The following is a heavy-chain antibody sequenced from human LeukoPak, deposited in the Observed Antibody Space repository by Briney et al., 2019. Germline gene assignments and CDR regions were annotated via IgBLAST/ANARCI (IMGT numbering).Heavy chain of an antibody. J-gene: IGHJ4*02. V-gene: IGHV4-59*01. Sequence: PSETLSLTCTVSGGSISSYYWSWIRQPPGKGVAGIGYIYYSGSTNYNPSLKSRVTISVDTSKNQFSLKLSSVTAADTAVYYCARYYYDSSGYSPFDYWGQGTLVTVSS. CDR1: GGSISSYY. CDR3: ARYYYDSSGYSPFDY. D-gene: IGHD3-22*01. CDR2: IYYSGST.